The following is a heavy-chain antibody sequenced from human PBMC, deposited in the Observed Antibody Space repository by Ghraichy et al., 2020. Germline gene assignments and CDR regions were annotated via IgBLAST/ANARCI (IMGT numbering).Heavy chain of an antibody. CDR2: ISAYNGNT. Sequence: ASVKVSCKASGYTFSSYGINWVRQAPGQGLEWMGWISAYNGNTNYAQNLQGRVTMTTDTSTSTAYMELRSLRSDDTAVYYCARAASGSYFNYWGQGTLVTVSS. CDR3: ARAASGSYFNY. V-gene: IGHV1-18*04. D-gene: IGHD1-26*01. J-gene: IGHJ4*02. CDR1: GYTFSSYG.